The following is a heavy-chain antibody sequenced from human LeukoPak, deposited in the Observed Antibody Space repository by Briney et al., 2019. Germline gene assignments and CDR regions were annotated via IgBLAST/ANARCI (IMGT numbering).Heavy chain of an antibody. CDR3: AKSRREGYNSNYYYGMYV. V-gene: IGHV3-43*02. D-gene: IGHD5-24*01. CDR1: GFTFDDYA. CDR2: ISGDGGST. Sequence: GGSLRLSCAASGFTFDDYAMHWVRQAPGKGLEWVSLISGDGGSTYYADSVKGRFTISRDNSKNSLYLQMNSLRTEDTALYYCAKSRREGYNSNYYYGMYVWGRGTTVTVSS. J-gene: IGHJ6*02.